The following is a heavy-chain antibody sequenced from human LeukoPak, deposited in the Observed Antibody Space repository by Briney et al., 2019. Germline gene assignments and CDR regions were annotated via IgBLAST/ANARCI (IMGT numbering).Heavy chain of an antibody. D-gene: IGHD6-19*01. Sequence: PGRSLRLSCAASRFTFSSYAMHWVRQAPGKGLEWVALISYDGSDKYYADSVKGRFTISRDNSKNTLYLQMNSLRIEDTAVYYCASLYSSVWYLTDYWGQGTLVTVSP. CDR1: RFTFSSYA. V-gene: IGHV3-30-3*01. CDR3: ASLYSSVWYLTDY. J-gene: IGHJ4*02. CDR2: ISYDGSDK.